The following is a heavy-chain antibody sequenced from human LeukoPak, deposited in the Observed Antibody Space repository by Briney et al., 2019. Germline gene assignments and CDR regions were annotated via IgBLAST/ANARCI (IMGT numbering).Heavy chain of an antibody. J-gene: IGHJ5*02. CDR2: IWYDGSKE. CDR1: GFTFSSYG. Sequence: GRSLRLSCAASGFTFSSYGMQWVRQAPGRGLEWVAVIWYDGSKEYYADSVKGRFTVFRDNSKKMLYLQMNSLRAEDTAVYYCAKDKMIVVVMWFDPWGQGTLVTVSS. D-gene: IGHD3-22*01. V-gene: IGHV3-33*06. CDR3: AKDKMIVVVMWFDP.